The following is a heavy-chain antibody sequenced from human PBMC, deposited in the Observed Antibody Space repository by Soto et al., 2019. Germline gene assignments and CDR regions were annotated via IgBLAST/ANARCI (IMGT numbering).Heavy chain of an antibody. CDR3: ARHPAVTGTVADFDY. D-gene: IGHD6-19*01. CDR1: DGSISGYD. CDR2: IYSSGST. V-gene: IGHV4-59*08. Sequence: PSETLSLTCTVSDGSISGYDWSWIRQPPGKGLEWIGYIYSSGSTNYTPSLKSRVTISVDTSKNQFSLRLSSVTAADTAVYYCARHPAVTGTVADFDYWGQGTLVTV. J-gene: IGHJ4*02.